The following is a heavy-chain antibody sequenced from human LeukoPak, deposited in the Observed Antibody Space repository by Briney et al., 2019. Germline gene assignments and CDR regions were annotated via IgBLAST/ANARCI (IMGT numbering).Heavy chain of an antibody. J-gene: IGHJ4*02. CDR2: ISSSSSTI. CDR3: ARGGDITMVRGVLDY. D-gene: IGHD3-10*01. CDR1: GFTFSSYS. V-gene: IGHV3-48*04. Sequence: GGSLRLSCAASGFTFSSYSMNWVRQAPGKGLEWVSYISSSSSTIYYADSVKGRFTISRDNAKNSLYLQMNSLRAEDTAVYYCARGGDITMVRGVLDYWGQGTLVTVSS.